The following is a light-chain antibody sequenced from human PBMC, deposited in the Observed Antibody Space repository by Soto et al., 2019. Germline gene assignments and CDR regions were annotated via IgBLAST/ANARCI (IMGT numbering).Light chain of an antibody. CDR3: QHRRNWPLT. Sequence: EIVLTQSPATLSLSPGEGATLSCRASQSVSSYLAWYQQKPGQAPRLLIYDASNRATGIPARFSGSGSGTDFTLTISSLEPEDFAVYYCQHRRNWPLTFGPGTKVDIK. J-gene: IGKJ3*01. CDR2: DAS. V-gene: IGKV3-11*01. CDR1: QSVSSY.